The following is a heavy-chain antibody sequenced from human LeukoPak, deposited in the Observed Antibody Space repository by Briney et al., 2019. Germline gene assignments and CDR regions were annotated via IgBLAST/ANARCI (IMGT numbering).Heavy chain of an antibody. CDR3: AREAVAGTGDY. D-gene: IGHD6-19*01. CDR2: INHSGST. J-gene: IGHJ4*02. V-gene: IGHV4-34*01. Sequence: PSETLSLTCTVSGGSISSYYWSWIRQPPGKGLEWIGEINHSGSTNYNPSLKSRVTISVDTSKNQFSLKLSSVTAADTAVYYCAREAVAGTGDYWGQGTLVTVSS. CDR1: GGSISSYY.